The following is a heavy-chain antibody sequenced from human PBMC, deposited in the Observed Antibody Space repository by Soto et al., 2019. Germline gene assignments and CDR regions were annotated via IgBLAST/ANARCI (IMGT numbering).Heavy chain of an antibody. J-gene: IGHJ5*02. V-gene: IGHV4-38-2*02. CDR1: GYSISTGYY. CDR2: INHGGRT. Sequence: ASETLSLTCPVPGYSISTGYYWDWIRQPPGKALALIGSINHGGRTYYNLSLNIRGTFSIHMTGNHVPLILTSVTAADTAASYCARVRPWGPYSYDSSPYTCEHWFDPWGQGTLVTVSS. CDR3: ARVRPWGPYSYDSSPYTCEHWFDP. D-gene: IGHD3-22*01.